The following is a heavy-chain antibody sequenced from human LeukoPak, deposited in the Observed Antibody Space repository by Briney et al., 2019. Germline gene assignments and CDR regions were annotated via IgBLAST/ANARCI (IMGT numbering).Heavy chain of an antibody. CDR1: GFTFSSYG. Sequence: GGSLRLSCAASGFTFSSYGVHWVRQAPGKGLEWVANIKEDGSDKNYVDSMKGRFTISRDNAKNSLYLQMNSLRVEDTAVYYCARDAGYGYDRFDYWGQGTQVTVSS. D-gene: IGHD5-18*01. CDR2: IKEDGSDK. CDR3: ARDAGYGYDRFDY. J-gene: IGHJ4*02. V-gene: IGHV3-7*01.